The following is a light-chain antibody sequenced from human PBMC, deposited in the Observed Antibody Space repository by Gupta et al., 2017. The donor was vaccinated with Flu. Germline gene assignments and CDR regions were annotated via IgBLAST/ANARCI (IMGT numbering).Light chain of an antibody. CDR3: AARADCLTVPV. CDR2: SNN. CDR1: SSNSGSNT. V-gene: IGLV1-44*01. Sequence: QSVLTQPPSASGTPGQSVTISRSGSSSNSGSNTVNWYQQLPGTAPKLMIYSNNQRPSGVADRFSGSKSGTSASLAITGLQSEEEADYYCAARADCLTVPVFGGGTKVSVL. J-gene: IGLJ1*01.